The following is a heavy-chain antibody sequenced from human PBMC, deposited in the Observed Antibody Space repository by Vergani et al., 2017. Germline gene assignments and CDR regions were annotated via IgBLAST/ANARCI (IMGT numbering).Heavy chain of an antibody. J-gene: IGHJ4*02. V-gene: IGHV3-15*01. CDR3: TTEPKHTAEYYGSGRNYKPGDFDY. Sequence: EVQLVESGGGLVQPGGSLRLSCAASGFTFSSYWMSWVRQAPGKGLEWVGRIKSKTDGGTTDYAAPVKGRFTISRDDSKNTLYLQMNSLKTEDTAVYYCTTEPKHTAEYYGSGRNYKPGDFDYWGQGTLVTVSS. D-gene: IGHD3-10*01. CDR2: IKSKTDGGTT. CDR1: GFTFSSYW.